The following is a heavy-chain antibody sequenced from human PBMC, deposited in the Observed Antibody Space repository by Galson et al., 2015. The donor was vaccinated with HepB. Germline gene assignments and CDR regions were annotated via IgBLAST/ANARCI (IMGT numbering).Heavy chain of an antibody. D-gene: IGHD2-2*01. CDR1: GGTFSSYA. Sequence: SVKVSCKASGGTFSSYAISWVRQAPGQGLEWMGWINPNSGGTNYAQKFQGWVTMTRDTSISTAYMELSRLRSDDTAVYYCARERYCSSTSCPLFYYYYGMDVWGQGTTVTVSS. CDR3: ARERYCSSTSCPLFYYYYGMDV. CDR2: INPNSGGT. V-gene: IGHV1-2*04. J-gene: IGHJ6*02.